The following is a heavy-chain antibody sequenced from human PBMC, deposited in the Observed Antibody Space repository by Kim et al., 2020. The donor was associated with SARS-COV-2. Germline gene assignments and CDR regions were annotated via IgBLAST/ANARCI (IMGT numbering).Heavy chain of an antibody. D-gene: IGHD3-22*01. V-gene: IGHV3-30*18. CDR3: AKVAAYCDSSGYYEPDFDY. Sequence: GGSLRLSCAASGFTFSSDGMHWVRQAPGKGLEWVAGISYDGSNKYYEDSVTGRCTISRDSSKNKLNLQMNSLRVKNKAVYYCAKVAAYCDSSGYYEPDFDYWGQGTLVTVSS. CDR1: GFTFSSDG. CDR2: ISYDGSNK. J-gene: IGHJ4*02.